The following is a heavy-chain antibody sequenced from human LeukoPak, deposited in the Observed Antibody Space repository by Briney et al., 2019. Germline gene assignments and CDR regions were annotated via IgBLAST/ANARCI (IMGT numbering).Heavy chain of an antibody. CDR2: INSDGSST. J-gene: IGHJ4*02. CDR3: AREAGGRELE. D-gene: IGHD6-13*01. Sequence: GGSLRLSCAASGFTFSSYWMHWVRQVPGKGLVWVSRINSDGSSTSYADSVKGRFTISRDNDKNTLYLQMKSLRAEDTAVYYCAREAGGRELEWGQGTLVTVSS. CDR1: GFTFSSYW. V-gene: IGHV3-74*01.